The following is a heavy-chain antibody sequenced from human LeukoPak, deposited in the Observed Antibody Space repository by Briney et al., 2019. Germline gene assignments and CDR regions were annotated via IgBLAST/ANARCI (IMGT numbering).Heavy chain of an antibody. CDR1: GYTFNTYD. D-gene: IGHD5-12*01. CDR3: ARVRWLRLGVNEYYYYMDV. Sequence: ASVKVSCKASGYTFNTYDINWVRQATGQGLEWMGWMNPTSGKTSYAQKFQGRVTITSNTSTTTAQMELGSLGSEDTAVYYCARVRWLRLGVNEYYYYMDVWGKGTTVTVSS. V-gene: IGHV1-8*03. CDR2: MNPTSGKT. J-gene: IGHJ6*03.